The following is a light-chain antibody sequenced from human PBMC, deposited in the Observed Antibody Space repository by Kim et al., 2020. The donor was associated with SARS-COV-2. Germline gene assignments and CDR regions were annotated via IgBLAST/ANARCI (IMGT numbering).Light chain of an antibody. CDR2: EVS. CDR3: CSYAGSSTVV. J-gene: IGLJ2*01. V-gene: IGLV2-23*02. CDR1: SSDVGSYNL. Sequence: GQSITLSCNGTSSDVGSYNLVSWYQQHPGKAPKLMIYEVSKRPSGVSNRFSGSKSGNTASLTISGLQAEDEADYYCCSYAGSSTVVFGGGTQLTVL.